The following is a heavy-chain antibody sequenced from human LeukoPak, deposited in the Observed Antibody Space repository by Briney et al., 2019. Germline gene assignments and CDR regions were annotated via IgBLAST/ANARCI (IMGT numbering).Heavy chain of an antibody. CDR1: GFIFSSYA. CDR3: AKDMGSGTPTYFDC. J-gene: IGHJ4*02. D-gene: IGHD1-14*01. CDR2: ISSSSDRT. V-gene: IGHV3-23*01. Sequence: GGSLRLSCAASGFIFSSYAMSWVRQAPGKGLEWVSGISSSSDRTYYGASVKGRFTISRDNSKNTLSLQMNSLSAEDTAVYYCAKDMGSGTPTYFDCWGQGNLVTVSS.